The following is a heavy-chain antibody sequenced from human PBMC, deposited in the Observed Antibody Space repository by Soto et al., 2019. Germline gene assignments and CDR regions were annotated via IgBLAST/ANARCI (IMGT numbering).Heavy chain of an antibody. CDR1: GFPFREFG. V-gene: IGHV3-33*05. J-gene: IGHJ4*02. D-gene: IGHD1-1*01. Sequence: QMQLVESGGGVVQPGRSLRLSCVASGFPFREFGRHWVRQAPGKGLEWVALISYDGSDYADSVKGRFTISRDDSRDTLFLHMDNLRPDDTGVYYCARRWNYYLDFWGQGTLVAVSS. CDR2: ISYDGSD. CDR3: ARRWNYYLDF.